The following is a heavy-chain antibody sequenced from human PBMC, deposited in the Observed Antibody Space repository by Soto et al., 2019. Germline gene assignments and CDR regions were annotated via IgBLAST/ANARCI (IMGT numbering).Heavy chain of an antibody. Sequence: QVHLVQSGAEVKKPGASVKVSCKASGYTFTSYGITWVRQAPGQGLEWMGWISAHNGNTDQAQKLQGRVIVTTDTSAITTYMELRSLISDDTAVYYCARGRYGDYWGQGALVTVSS. CDR3: ARGRYGDY. D-gene: IGHD1-1*01. CDR1: GYTFTSYG. CDR2: ISAHNGNT. J-gene: IGHJ4*02. V-gene: IGHV1-18*01.